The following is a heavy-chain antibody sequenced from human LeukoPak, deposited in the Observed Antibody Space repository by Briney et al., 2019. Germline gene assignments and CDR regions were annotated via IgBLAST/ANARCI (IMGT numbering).Heavy chain of an antibody. CDR3: ARDGWFGDYNWFDP. D-gene: IGHD3-10*01. Sequence: SETLSLTCAVYGGSFSGYYWSWLRQPPGKGLEWIGEINHSGSTNYNPSLKSRVTISVDTSKNQFSLKLSSVTAADTAVYYCARDGWFGDYNWFDPWGQGTLVTVSS. CDR2: INHSGST. V-gene: IGHV4-34*01. J-gene: IGHJ5*02. CDR1: GGSFSGYY.